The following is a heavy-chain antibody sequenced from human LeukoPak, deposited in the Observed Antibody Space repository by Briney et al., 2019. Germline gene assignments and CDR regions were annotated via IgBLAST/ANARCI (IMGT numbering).Heavy chain of an antibody. CDR3: ARGGYYGSGRYYFDS. D-gene: IGHD3-3*01. V-gene: IGHV3-74*01. CDR1: GFILSSYW. CDR2: IKSDGSNT. J-gene: IGHJ4*02. Sequence: GGSLRLSCGASGFILSSYWMSWVRQAPGKGLVWVSRIKSDGSNTNYADSVKGRFTISRDNAKNTLHLQMNSLRAEDTAVYYCARGGYYGSGRYYFDSWGQGTLVTVSS.